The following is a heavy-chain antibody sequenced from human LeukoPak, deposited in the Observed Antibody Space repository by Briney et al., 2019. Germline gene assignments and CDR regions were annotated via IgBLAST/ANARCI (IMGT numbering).Heavy chain of an antibody. CDR3: ARGGWSHDY. CDR1: GGSMSGFY. V-gene: IGHV4-59*01. CDR2: IYYSGNT. J-gene: IGHJ4*02. D-gene: IGHD6-19*01. Sequence: PSETLSLTCTVFGGSMSGFYWSWIRQPLGKGLEWIGYIYYSGNTNYNASLKSRVTISVDTSKNEFSLKLSSVTAADTAVYYCARGGWSHDYWGQGTLVTVSS.